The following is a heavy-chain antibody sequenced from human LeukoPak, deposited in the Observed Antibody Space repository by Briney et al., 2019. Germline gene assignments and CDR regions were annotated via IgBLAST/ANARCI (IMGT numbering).Heavy chain of an antibody. CDR1: GGSISSGDYY. CDR2: IYYSGST. Sequence: SETLSLTCTVSGGSISSGDYYWSWIRRPPGKGLEWIGYIYYSGSTYYNPSLKSRVTISVDTSKNQFSLKLSSVTAADTAVYYCARETVTTTHFDYWGQGTLVTVSS. V-gene: IGHV4-30-4*01. D-gene: IGHD4-11*01. CDR3: ARETVTTTHFDY. J-gene: IGHJ4*02.